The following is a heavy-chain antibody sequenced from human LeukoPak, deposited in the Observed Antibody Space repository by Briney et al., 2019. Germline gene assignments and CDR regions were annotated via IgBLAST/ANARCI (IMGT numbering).Heavy chain of an antibody. CDR1: GFTVSGNY. J-gene: IGHJ4*02. CDR3: ARPMQWLVQPDY. Sequence: GGSLRLSCAASGFTVSGNYMSWIRQAPGKGLEWVSYISSSGSTIYYADSVKGRFTISRDNAKNSLYLQMNSLRAEDTAVYYCARPMQWLVQPDYWGQGTLVTVSS. CDR2: ISSSGSTI. D-gene: IGHD6-19*01. V-gene: IGHV3-11*04.